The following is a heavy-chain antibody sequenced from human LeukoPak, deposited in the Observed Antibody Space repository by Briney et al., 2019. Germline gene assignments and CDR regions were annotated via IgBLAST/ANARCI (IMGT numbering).Heavy chain of an antibody. CDR3: AKDLFCSGGSCYSYYYYYGMDV. J-gene: IGHJ6*02. Sequence: GGSLRLSCAASGFTFSSYGMHWVRQAPGKGLEWVAVISYDGSNKYYADSVKGRFTISRDNSKNTLYLQMNSLRAEDTAVHYCAKDLFCSGGSCYSYYYYYGMDVWGQGTTVTVSS. V-gene: IGHV3-30*18. CDR1: GFTFSSYG. CDR2: ISYDGSNK. D-gene: IGHD2-15*01.